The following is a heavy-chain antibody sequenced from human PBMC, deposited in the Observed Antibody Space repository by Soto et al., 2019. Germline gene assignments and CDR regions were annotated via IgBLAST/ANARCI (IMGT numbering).Heavy chain of an antibody. CDR3: ARSLWFWELH. D-gene: IGHD3-10*01. Sequence: QITLKESGPTLVNPTQTLTLTCSFSGFSLSTTGVGVGWIRQSPGKALEWLAIIYWDNDKRYSPSLKSRVTITKDTSKNQVVLTVTNMDPVDTGTYYCARSLWFWELHWGQGALVTVSS. J-gene: IGHJ4*02. V-gene: IGHV2-5*02. CDR1: GFSLSTTGVG. CDR2: IYWDNDK.